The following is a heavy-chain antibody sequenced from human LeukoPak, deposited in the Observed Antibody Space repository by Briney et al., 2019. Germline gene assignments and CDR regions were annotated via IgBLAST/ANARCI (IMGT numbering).Heavy chain of an antibody. CDR2: FDPEDGET. CDR3: ATDLWGDYGGTLRYG. J-gene: IGHJ4*02. CDR1: GYTLTELF. Sequence: ASVKVSCKVSGYTLTELFMHWVRQAPGKGLEWMGGFDPEDGETIYAQKFQGRVTMTEDTSTDTAYMELSSLRSEDTAVYYCATDLWGDYGGTLRYGWGQGTLVTVSS. V-gene: IGHV1-24*01. D-gene: IGHD4-23*01.